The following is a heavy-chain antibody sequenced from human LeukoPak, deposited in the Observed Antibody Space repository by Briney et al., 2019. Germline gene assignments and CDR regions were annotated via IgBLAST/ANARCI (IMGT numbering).Heavy chain of an antibody. J-gene: IGHJ6*03. Sequence: ASVKVSCKASGYTFTGYYMHWVRQAPGPGLEWMGWINPNSGGTNYAQKFQGRVTMTRDTSISTAYMELSRLRSDDTAVYYCARDRDSMRYFDWRYYYYYMDVWGKGTTVTVSS. V-gene: IGHV1-2*02. CDR2: INPNSGGT. CDR3: ARDRDSMRYFDWRYYYYYMDV. D-gene: IGHD3-9*01. CDR1: GYTFTGYY.